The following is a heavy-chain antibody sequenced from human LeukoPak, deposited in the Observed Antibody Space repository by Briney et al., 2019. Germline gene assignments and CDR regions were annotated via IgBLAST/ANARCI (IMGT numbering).Heavy chain of an antibody. J-gene: IGHJ3*02. CDR1: GGSISSYY. D-gene: IGHD3-22*01. CDR2: IYYSGST. Sequence: ASETLSLTCTVSGGSISSYYWSWIRQPPGKGLEWIGYIYYSGSTNYNPSLKSRVTISVDTSKNQFSLQLNSVTPEDTAVYYCAREYSSGSVDAFDIWGQGTMVTVSS. CDR3: AREYSSGSVDAFDI. V-gene: IGHV4-59*12.